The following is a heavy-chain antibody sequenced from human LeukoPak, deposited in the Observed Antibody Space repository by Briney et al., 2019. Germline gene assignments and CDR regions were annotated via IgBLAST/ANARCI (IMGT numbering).Heavy chain of an antibody. J-gene: IGHJ4*02. CDR3: ARSVDYFDNTGPHMMFDY. Sequence: PSETLSLTCNVSGGSITSHYWNWIRQPPGKGLEWLGYIYYTGISKYQPSLKSRVSMSVDTAKNQFFLKVNSVTAADTAVYHCARSVDYFDNTGPHMMFDYWGQGSLVTVSS. CDR1: GGSITSHY. V-gene: IGHV4-59*11. CDR2: IYYTGIS. D-gene: IGHD3-22*01.